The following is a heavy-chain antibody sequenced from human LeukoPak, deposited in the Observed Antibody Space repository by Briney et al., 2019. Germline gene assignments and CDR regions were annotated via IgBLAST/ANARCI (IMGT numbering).Heavy chain of an antibody. V-gene: IGHV4-59*08. J-gene: IGHJ4*02. CDR2: IYYSGST. CDR1: GXSISSYY. Sequence: SETLSLTCTVSGXSISSYYGSWLRQPPGKGLEWIGYIYYSGSTNYNPSLKSRVTISVDTSENQFSLKLSSVTAADTAVYYCARRAGVAARPPYYFDYWGQGTLVTVSS. D-gene: IGHD6-6*01. CDR3: ARRAGVAARPPYYFDY.